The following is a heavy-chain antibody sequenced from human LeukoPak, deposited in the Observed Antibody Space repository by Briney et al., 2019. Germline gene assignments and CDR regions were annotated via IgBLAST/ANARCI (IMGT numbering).Heavy chain of an antibody. V-gene: IGHV4-34*01. Sequence: SETPSLTCAVYGGSFSGYYWSWIRQPPGKGLEWIGEINHSGSTNYNPSLKSRVTISVDTSKNQFSLKLSSVTAADTAVYYCARGPDSSGYFPFWGQGTLVTVSS. CDR1: GGSFSGYY. CDR3: ARGPDSSGYFPF. J-gene: IGHJ4*02. D-gene: IGHD3-22*01. CDR2: INHSGST.